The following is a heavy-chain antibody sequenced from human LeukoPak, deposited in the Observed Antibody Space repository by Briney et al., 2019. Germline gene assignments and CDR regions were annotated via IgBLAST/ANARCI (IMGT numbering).Heavy chain of an antibody. Sequence: GGSLRLSCTVSGFTFRSAWMRCVRQAPGKGREWVGRIRSQADGGTTDHGAPVQGRFTISRDESQSTVYLQMTSLKIEDTSVYFCTTAPESGCRDDYWGPGTLVTVSS. V-gene: IGHV3-15*01. CDR1: GFTFRSAW. CDR2: IRSQADGGTT. CDR3: TTAPESGCRDDY. J-gene: IGHJ4*02. D-gene: IGHD1-26*01.